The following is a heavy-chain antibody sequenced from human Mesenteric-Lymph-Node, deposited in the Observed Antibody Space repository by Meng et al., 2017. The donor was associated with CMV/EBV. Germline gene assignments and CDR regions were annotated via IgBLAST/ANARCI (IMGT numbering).Heavy chain of an antibody. CDR3: AKDRYVAARLEDY. J-gene: IGHJ4*02. Sequence: ASGFTVSRYAMRWGRQAAGKGLEWVSAISGSGGSTYYADSVKGRFTISRDNSKNTLYLQMNSLRAEDTAVYYCAKDRYVAARLEDYWGQGTLVTVSS. CDR2: ISGSGGST. V-gene: IGHV3-23*01. CDR1: GFTVSRYA. D-gene: IGHD6-6*01.